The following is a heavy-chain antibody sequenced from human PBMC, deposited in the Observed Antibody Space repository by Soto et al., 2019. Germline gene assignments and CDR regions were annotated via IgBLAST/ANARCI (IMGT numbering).Heavy chain of an antibody. V-gene: IGHV4-31*03. Sequence: QVQLQESGPGLVKPSQTLSLTCTVSGGSISSGGYYWSWIRQHPGKGLEWIGYIYYSGSTYYNPFLKSRVNISVDTSKNQFALKLSSVTAADTAVYYCARGGLSTDDYFDYWGQGTLVTVSS. CDR1: GGSISSGGYY. D-gene: IGHD2-21*01. J-gene: IGHJ4*02. CDR3: ARGGLSTDDYFDY. CDR2: IYYSGST.